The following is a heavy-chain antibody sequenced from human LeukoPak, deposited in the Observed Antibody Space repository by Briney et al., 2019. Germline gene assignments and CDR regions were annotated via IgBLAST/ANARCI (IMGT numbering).Heavy chain of an antibody. J-gene: IGHJ5*02. D-gene: IGHD3-10*01. CDR1: GGTFSSYA. Sequence: SVKVSCKASGGTFSSYAISWVRQAPGQGLEWMGRIIPILGIANYAQKFQGRVTITADKSTSTAYMELSSLRSEDTAVYYCARESRVDMVRGVIMTWFDPWGQGTLVTVSS. V-gene: IGHV1-69*04. CDR2: IIPILGIA. CDR3: ARESRVDMVRGVIMTWFDP.